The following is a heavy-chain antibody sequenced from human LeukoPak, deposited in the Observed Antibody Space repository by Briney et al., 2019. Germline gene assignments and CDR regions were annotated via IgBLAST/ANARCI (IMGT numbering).Heavy chain of an antibody. CDR1: GFTFSNAW. D-gene: IGHD1-26*01. Sequence: GGSLRLSCAASGFTFSNAWMSWVRQAPGKGLEWVSAISGSGGSTYYADSVKGRFTISRDNSKNTLYLQMNSLRAEDTAVYYCAKESYSGSYYFDYWGQGTLVTVSS. CDR3: AKESYSGSYYFDY. J-gene: IGHJ4*02. V-gene: IGHV3-23*01. CDR2: ISGSGGST.